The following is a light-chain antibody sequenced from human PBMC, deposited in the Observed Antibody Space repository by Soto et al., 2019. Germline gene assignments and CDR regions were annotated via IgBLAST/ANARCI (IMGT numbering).Light chain of an antibody. CDR2: EVS. CDR1: SSDVGTYNR. J-gene: IGLJ1*01. Sequence: QSVLTQPPSVSGSPGQSVTISCTGTSSDVGTYNRVSWYQQPPGTAPKLMIYEVSSRPSGVPDRFSGSKSGNTASLTISWLQAEDEADYYCSLYTGSNTDVFGTGTKVTVL. V-gene: IGLV2-18*01. CDR3: SLYTGSNTDV.